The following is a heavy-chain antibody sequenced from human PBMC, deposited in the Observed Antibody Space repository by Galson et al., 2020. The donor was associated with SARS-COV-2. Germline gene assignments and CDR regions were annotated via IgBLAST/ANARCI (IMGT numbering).Heavy chain of an antibody. V-gene: IGHV1-2*02. CDR1: GYTFTGYY. J-gene: IGHJ6*03. Sequence: GESLKISCKASGYTFTGYYMHWVRQAPGQGLEWMGWINPNSGVTNYAQKFQARVTMTRDTSISTAYMELSRLRSDDTAVYYCARERYSESSGYPRLDYYYYYMDVWGKGTTVTISS. CDR2: INPNSGVT. D-gene: IGHD3-22*01. CDR3: ARERYSESSGYPRLDYYYYYMDV.